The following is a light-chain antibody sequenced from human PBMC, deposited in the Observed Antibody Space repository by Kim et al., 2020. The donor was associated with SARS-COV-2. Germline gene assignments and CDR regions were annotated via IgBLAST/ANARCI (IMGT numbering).Light chain of an antibody. CDR1: QSLLHSNGYNY. Sequence: DIVMTQSPLSLPVTPGEPASISCRSSQSLLHSNGYNYLDWYLQKPGQSPQHLIYLGSNRASGVPDRFSGSGSGTDFTLKISRVEAGDVGVYYCMQALQTPWTFGQGTKVDIK. CDR3: MQALQTPWT. V-gene: IGKV2-28*01. CDR2: LGS. J-gene: IGKJ1*01.